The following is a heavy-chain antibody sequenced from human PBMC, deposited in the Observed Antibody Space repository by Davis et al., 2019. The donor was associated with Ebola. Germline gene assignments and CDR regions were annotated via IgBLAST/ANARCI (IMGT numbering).Heavy chain of an antibody. CDR2: ISAYNGNT. V-gene: IGHV1-18*01. D-gene: IGHD6-13*01. J-gene: IGHJ6*02. Sequence: ASVKVSCKASGYTFTSYGISWVRQAPGQGLEWMGWISAYNGNTNYAQKLQGRVTMTTDTSTSTAYMELRSLRSDDTAVYYSARDSQGGSSWGYYYYYGMDVWGQGTTVTVSS. CDR1: GYTFTSYG. CDR3: ARDSQGGSSWGYYYYYGMDV.